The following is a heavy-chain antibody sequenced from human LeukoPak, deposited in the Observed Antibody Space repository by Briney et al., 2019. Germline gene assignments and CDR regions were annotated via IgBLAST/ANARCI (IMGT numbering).Heavy chain of an antibody. V-gene: IGHV1-2*02. Sequence: ASVKVSCKTSGYTFVAYYINWIRQAPVQGLEWMGWINPKSGGTNFAQKFQGRVTMTRDTSISTAYMELSRLRSDDTAVYYCASGFSVSYYSDTSGYSDYWGQGTLVTVSS. CDR1: GYTFVAYY. CDR2: INPKSGGT. D-gene: IGHD3-22*01. J-gene: IGHJ4*02. CDR3: ASGFSVSYYSDTSGYSDY.